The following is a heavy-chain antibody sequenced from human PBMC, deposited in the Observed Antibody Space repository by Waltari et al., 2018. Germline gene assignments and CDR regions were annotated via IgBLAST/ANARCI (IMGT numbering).Heavy chain of an antibody. CDR3: ARGLADYDIWNTYFPTPFDY. V-gene: IGHV4-34*02. CDR1: GGTVNDYY. CDR2: IHHSGNT. D-gene: IGHD3-3*01. Sequence: QVQLQQWGAGLLKPSETMSLTCAVYGGTVNDYYWSWIRQPPGKGLEWIGEIHHSGNTNVKPSLKSRVTMSIDTSKNQFSLKLRSVTAADTAVYYCARGLADYDIWNTYFPTPFDYWGQGNLVTVSS. J-gene: IGHJ4*02.